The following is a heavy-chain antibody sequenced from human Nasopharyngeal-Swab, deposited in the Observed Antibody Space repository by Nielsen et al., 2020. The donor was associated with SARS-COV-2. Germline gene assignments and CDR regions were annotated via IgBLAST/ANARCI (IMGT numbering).Heavy chain of an antibody. CDR2: ISSSSSYI. CDR3: ARNLAAAHQYYFDY. J-gene: IGHJ4*02. V-gene: IGHV3-21*03. Sequence: GESLKISCAASGFTFSSYGMNWVRQAPGKGLEWVSSISSSSSYIYYADSVKGRFTISRDNAKNSLYLQMNSLRAEDTAVYYCARNLAAAHQYYFDYWGQGTLVTVSS. D-gene: IGHD6-13*01. CDR1: GFTFSSYG.